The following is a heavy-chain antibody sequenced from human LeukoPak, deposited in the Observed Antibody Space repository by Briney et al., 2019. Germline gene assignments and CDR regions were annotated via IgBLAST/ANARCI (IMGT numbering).Heavy chain of an antibody. CDR1: GGSISSGSYY. V-gene: IGHV4-61*02. CDR2: IYTSGST. CDR3: ARGSLPAAMGYYYMDV. J-gene: IGHJ6*03. Sequence: SQTLSLTCTASGGSISSGSYYWSWIRQPAGKGLEWIGRIYTSGSTNYNPSLKSRVTISVDTSKNQFSLKLSSVTAADTAVYYCARGSLPAAMGYYYMDVWGKGTTVTVSS. D-gene: IGHD2-2*01.